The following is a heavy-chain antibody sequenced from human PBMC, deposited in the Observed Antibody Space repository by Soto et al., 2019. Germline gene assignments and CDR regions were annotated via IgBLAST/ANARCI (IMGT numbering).Heavy chain of an antibody. D-gene: IGHD6-19*01. V-gene: IGHV4-39*01. CDR1: GGSISSSSYY. J-gene: IGHJ4*02. CDR3: ARQGRSHSSGWYDY. Sequence: PSETLSLTCTVSGGSISSSSYYWGWIRQPPGKGLEWIGSIYYSGSTYYNPSLKSRVTISVDTSKNQFSLKLSSVTAADTAVYYCARQGRSHSSGWYDYWGQGTLVTVSS. CDR2: IYYSGST.